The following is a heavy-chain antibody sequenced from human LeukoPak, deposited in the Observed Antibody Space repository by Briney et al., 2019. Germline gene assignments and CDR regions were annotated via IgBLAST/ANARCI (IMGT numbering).Heavy chain of an antibody. D-gene: IGHD1-26*01. CDR3: ATVESGSYFDVYWFDP. CDR1: GYTLTELS. J-gene: IGHJ5*02. CDR2: FDPEDGET. V-gene: IGHV1-24*01. Sequence: ASVKVSCKVSGYTLTELSMHWVRQAPGKGLEWMGGFDPEDGETIYAQKFQGRVTMTEDTSTDTAYMELSSLRSEDTAVYYCATVESGSYFDVYWFDPCGQGTLVTVSS.